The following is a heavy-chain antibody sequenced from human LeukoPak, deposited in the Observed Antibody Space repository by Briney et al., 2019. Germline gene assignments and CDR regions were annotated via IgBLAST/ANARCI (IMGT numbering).Heavy chain of an antibody. CDR1: GYTFTSYD. J-gene: IGHJ5*02. Sequence: ASVKVSCKASGYTFTSYDINWVRQATGQGLERMGWMNPDSGNTGYAQKFQGRVTMTRNTSISTAYMELSSLRSEDTAVYYCARAPYYDFWSGYHSNWLDPWGQGTLVTVSS. CDR3: ARAPYYDFWSGYHSNWLDP. CDR2: MNPDSGNT. D-gene: IGHD3-3*01. V-gene: IGHV1-8*01.